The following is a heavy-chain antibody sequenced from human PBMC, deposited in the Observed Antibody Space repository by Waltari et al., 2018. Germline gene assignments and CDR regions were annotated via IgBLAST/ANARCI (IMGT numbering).Heavy chain of an antibody. D-gene: IGHD5-12*01. V-gene: IGHV4-39*01. J-gene: IGHJ3*01. Sequence: QLQLQESGPALVKPSETLSLTCSASAVSITSTLRYWGWIRQPPGQGLAWIGTLSYSGATYNSPSLKSRVTISRDTSKNQLSLILGSVTAADTAVYFCATYIGASIGTAAFDVWGQGTMVTVSA. CDR2: LSYSGAT. CDR1: AVSITSTLRY. CDR3: ATYIGASIGTAAFDV.